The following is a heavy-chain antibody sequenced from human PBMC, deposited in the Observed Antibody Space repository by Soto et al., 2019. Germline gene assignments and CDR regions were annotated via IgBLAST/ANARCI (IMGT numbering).Heavy chain of an antibody. J-gene: IGHJ4*02. Sequence: AHSLSQTCAVSGPTFSAYQWSWIRQPPGKGMEWIGEINHSGSTKYNPSLKSRVTISVDTSKNQFSLKLSSVTAADTAVYYCARVDDHWGKGTRVTV. CDR2: INHSGST. CDR1: GPTFSAYQ. CDR3: ARVDDH. V-gene: IGHV4-34*08.